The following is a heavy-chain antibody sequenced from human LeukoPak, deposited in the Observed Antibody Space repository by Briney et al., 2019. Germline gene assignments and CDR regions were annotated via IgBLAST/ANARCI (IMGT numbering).Heavy chain of an antibody. Sequence: GGSLRLSCAASGFTFSNAWMSWVRQAPGKGLEWVGRINGYGSSTDFADSVKGRFTISRDNAKNTLYLQMNSLRAEDTAVYYCARDAPGNTALDYWGQGTLVTVSS. V-gene: IGHV3-74*01. CDR3: ARDAPGNTALDY. CDR2: INGYGSST. D-gene: IGHD5-18*01. CDR1: GFTFSNAW. J-gene: IGHJ4*02.